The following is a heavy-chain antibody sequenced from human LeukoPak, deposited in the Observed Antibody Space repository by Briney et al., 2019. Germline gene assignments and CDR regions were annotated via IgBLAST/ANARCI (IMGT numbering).Heavy chain of an antibody. D-gene: IGHD3-3*01. CDR3: ARVQITIFGVVINPFDY. V-gene: IGHV3-48*01. J-gene: IGHJ4*02. Sequence: GGSLRLSCAASGFTFSSYSMNWVRQAPGKGLEWVSYISSSSSTIYYADSVKGRFTISRDNAKNSLYLQMSSLRAEDTAVYYCARVQITIFGVVINPFDYWGQGTLVTVSS. CDR2: ISSSSSTI. CDR1: GFTFSSYS.